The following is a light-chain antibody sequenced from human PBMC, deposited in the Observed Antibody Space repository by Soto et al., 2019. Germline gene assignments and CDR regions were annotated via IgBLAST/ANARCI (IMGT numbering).Light chain of an antibody. CDR1: SSDVGGYKY. CDR2: EVS. J-gene: IGLJ1*01. Sequence: QSALTQPASVSGSPGQSITISCSGTSSDVGGYKYVSWYQQHPGKAPKLMIYEVSYRPSGVSNRFSGSKSGNTASLTISGLQAEDEADYYCSSYTNSNTLVFGTGTKVTVL. CDR3: SSYTNSNTLV. V-gene: IGLV2-14*01.